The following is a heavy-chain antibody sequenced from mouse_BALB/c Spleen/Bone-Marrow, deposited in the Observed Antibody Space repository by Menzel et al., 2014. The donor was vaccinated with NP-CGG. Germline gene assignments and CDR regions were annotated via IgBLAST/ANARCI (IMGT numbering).Heavy chain of an antibody. CDR1: GFTFSSFA. Sequence: EVKLMESGGGLVKPGGSLKLSCTASGFTFSSFAMSWVRHIPEKRLEWVATISSGGTYTYYPDSVEGRFTISRDNAKNSLYLQMSSPRSEDTAMYYCARLPDYYGSSYAMDFWGQGTSVTVSS. V-gene: IGHV5-9-1*01. CDR2: ISSGGTYT. J-gene: IGHJ4*01. CDR3: ARLPDYYGSSYAMDF. D-gene: IGHD1-1*01.